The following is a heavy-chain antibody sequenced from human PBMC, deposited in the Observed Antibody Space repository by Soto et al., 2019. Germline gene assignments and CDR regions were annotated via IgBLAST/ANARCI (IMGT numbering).Heavy chain of an antibody. J-gene: IGHJ4*02. Sequence: EVKLVESGGGLVKPGGSLRLSCAASGFTFSAYVMSWVRQAPGKGLEWVSSITSSGGGTYYADSVKGRFTVSRDNSKNTVYLQMNSLRDEDTAVYYCAKLTAAWGQGTLVTVSS. CDR2: ITSSGGGT. V-gene: IGHV3-23*04. CDR1: GFTFSAYV. CDR3: AKLTAA. D-gene: IGHD6-13*01.